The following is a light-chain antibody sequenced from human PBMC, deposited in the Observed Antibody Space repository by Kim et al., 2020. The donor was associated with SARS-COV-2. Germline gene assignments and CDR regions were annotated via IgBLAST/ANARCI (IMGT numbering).Light chain of an antibody. CDR1: QAISYA. CDR3: QQYYNAPYS. J-gene: IGKJ2*01. V-gene: IGKV1-NL1*01. Sequence: SASVRDRVSITCRASQAISYALAWYQQKPGTAPKVLVYAASKLQTGVPSRFSGSGSGTDYTLSISSLQPEDFATYYCQQYYNAPYSFGQGTKL. CDR2: AAS.